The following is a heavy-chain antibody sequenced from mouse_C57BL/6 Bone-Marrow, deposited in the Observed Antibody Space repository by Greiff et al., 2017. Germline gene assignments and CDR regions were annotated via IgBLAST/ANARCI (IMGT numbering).Heavy chain of an antibody. Sequence: VKLQQHGAELVKPGASVKLSCKASGYTFTSYWMHWVKQRPGQGLEWIGMIHPNSGSTNYNEKFKSKATLTVDKSSSTAYMQLSSLTSEDSAVYYCARFGYSWYFDVWGTGTTVTVSS. V-gene: IGHV1-64*01. CDR1: GYTFTSYW. D-gene: IGHD2-3*01. J-gene: IGHJ1*03. CDR2: IHPNSGST. CDR3: ARFGYSWYFDV.